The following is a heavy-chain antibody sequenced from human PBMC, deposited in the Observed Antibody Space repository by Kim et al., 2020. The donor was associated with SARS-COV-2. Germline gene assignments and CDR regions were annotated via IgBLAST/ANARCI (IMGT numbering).Heavy chain of an antibody. Sequence: GGSLRLSCAASGFTFSTYAMSWVRQAPGMGLERVSTIYSGGSGTFYADSVKGRFTISRDDSKSTLYLLINSLRAEETAVYYCATTTSGWIFDYWGQGTMVTVSS. V-gene: IGHV3-23*03. J-gene: IGHJ4*02. D-gene: IGHD6-19*01. CDR2: IYSGGSGT. CDR1: GFTFSTYA. CDR3: ATTTSGWIFDY.